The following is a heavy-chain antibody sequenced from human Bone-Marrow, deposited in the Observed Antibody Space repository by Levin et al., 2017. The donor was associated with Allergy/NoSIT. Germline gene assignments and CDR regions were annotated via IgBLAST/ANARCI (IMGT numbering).Heavy chain of an antibody. CDR1: GYSFTDYY. J-gene: IGHJ4*02. V-gene: IGHV1-2*02. CDR2: INPNSGGT. D-gene: IGHD3-10*01. CDR3: ARAGSSAISGSYYR. Sequence: GASVKVSCKASGYSFTDYYMHWVRQAPGQGLEWMGWINPNSGGTNYEQKFQGRVTMTRDTSISTAYMELSSLRSDDTAVYYCARAGSSAISGSYYRWGQGTLVTVSS.